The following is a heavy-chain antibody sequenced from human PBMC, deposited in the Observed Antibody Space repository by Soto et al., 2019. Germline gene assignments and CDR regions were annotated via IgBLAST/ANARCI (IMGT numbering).Heavy chain of an antibody. CDR3: ARGRGGYSYGYLTDYYYYGMDV. V-gene: IGHV1-8*01. J-gene: IGHJ6*02. CDR1: GYTFTSYD. CDR2: MNPNSGNT. D-gene: IGHD5-18*01. Sequence: GASVKVSCKASGYTFTSYDINWVRQATGQGLEWMGWMNPNSGNTGYAQKFQGRVTMTRNTSISTAYMELSSLRSEDTAVYYCARGRGGYSYGYLTDYYYYGMDVWGQGTTV.